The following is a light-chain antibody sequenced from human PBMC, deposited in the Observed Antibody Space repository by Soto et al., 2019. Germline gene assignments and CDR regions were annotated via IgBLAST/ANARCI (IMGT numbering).Light chain of an antibody. J-gene: IGKJ1*01. CDR1: QSVSSSY. Sequence: DIVLTQSPGTLSLSPGERATISCRASQSVSSSYLAWYQQKHGQAPRLLIYGTSSRATAIPDRFSGSGSGTDFSLTVSRLEPEDFAVYYCQQYGSSSWTFGQGTKVEIK. CDR2: GTS. V-gene: IGKV3-20*01. CDR3: QQYGSSSWT.